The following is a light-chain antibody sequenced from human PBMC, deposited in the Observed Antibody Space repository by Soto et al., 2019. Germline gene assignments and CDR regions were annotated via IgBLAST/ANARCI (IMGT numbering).Light chain of an antibody. V-gene: IGKV1-5*03. J-gene: IGKJ1*01. CDR3: QQYYTSSWT. Sequence: DIQMTQSPSTLFASVGDIVTITCRASQSISTWLAWYQQKPGKAPQVLIYQASRLQSGVPSRFSGSGYGTEFTLTISSLQPDDFSTYYCQQYYTSSWTFGQGTKMEI. CDR2: QAS. CDR1: QSISTW.